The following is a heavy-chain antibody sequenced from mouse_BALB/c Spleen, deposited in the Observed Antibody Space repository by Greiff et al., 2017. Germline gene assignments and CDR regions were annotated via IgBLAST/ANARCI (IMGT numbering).Heavy chain of an antibody. CDR2: ISSGGSYT. CDR1: GFTFSSYA. Sequence: EVKLEESGGGLVKPGGSLKLSCAASGFTFSSYAMSWVRQTPEKRLEWVATISSGGSYTYYPDSVKGRFTISRDNAKNTLYLQMSSLRSEDTAMYYCARGRSTEYYFDYGGQGTTLTVSS. V-gene: IGHV5-9-3*01. CDR3: ARGRSTEYYFDY. J-gene: IGHJ2*01.